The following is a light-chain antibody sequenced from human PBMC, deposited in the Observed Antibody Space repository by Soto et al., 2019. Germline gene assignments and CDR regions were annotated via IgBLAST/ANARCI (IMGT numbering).Light chain of an antibody. J-gene: IGKJ1*01. CDR1: QSVSSS. V-gene: IGKV3-15*01. CDR2: GAS. Sequence: EVVMTQSPATLSVSPGDTATLSCRASQSVSSSLAWYQQKPGQPPRLLIYGASTRATGVPARFSGSGSGTEFTLTISRLQSEDFAVYYCQQYSNWRPRFGQGTKVEIK. CDR3: QQYSNWRPR.